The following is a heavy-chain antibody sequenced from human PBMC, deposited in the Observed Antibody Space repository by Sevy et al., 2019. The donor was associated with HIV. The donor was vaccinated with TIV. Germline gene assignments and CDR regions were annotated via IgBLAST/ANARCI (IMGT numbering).Heavy chain of an antibody. J-gene: IGHJ4*02. V-gene: IGHV3-30*18. CDR2: ISYDGSNK. Sequence: GGALRLSCAASGFTFSSHGMHWVRQAPGKGLEWVAVISYDGSNKYYADSVKGRFTISRDNSKNTLYLQMNSLRAEDTAVYYCAKAFVSEALTGDYFDYWGQGTLVTVSS. CDR3: AKAFVSEALTGDYFDY. CDR1: GFTFSSHG. D-gene: IGHD3-16*01.